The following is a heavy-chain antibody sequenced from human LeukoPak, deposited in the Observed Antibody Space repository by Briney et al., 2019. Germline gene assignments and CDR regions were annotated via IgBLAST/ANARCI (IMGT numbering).Heavy chain of an antibody. CDR3: AREGQGYIGYEWTGFDY. V-gene: IGHV1-2*02. Sequence: DSVWVSCKASGYTCTRYYMHRVGQAAGQGLEWMGWINPNSGGTNYAQKDQRRVTMTRGTSISTACLELSRLRSDDTAVYYCAREGQGYIGYEWTGFDYWAREPWSPSPQ. D-gene: IGHD5-12*01. CDR2: INPNSGGT. J-gene: IGHJ4*02. CDR1: GYTCTRYY.